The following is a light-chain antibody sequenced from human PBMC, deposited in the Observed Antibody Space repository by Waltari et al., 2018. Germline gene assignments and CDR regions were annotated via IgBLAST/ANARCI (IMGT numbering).Light chain of an antibody. V-gene: IGLV2-11*01. J-gene: IGLJ2*01. CDR1: ISDVGGYNF. CDR3: CSYVDSHTFVV. CDR2: DVN. Sequence: QSALTQPRSVSGSPGQSVTISCTGTISDVGGYNFVSWYQQHPGKAPQLMIYDVNKRPSGVPDRFSGSKSGNTASLSISGLQAEDEAHYYCCSYVDSHTFVVFGGGTKVTVL.